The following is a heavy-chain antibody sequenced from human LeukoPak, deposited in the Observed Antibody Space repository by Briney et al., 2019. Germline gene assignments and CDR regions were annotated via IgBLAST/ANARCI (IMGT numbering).Heavy chain of an antibody. CDR1: GLPLSIHW. D-gene: IGHD6-25*01. J-gene: IGHJ4*02. Sequence: GGPLSLSCAPSGLPLSIHWMIWVRQAPGKGGEGVANIKHDGSEKFFVDSVKGRFTISRDNAKNTQYLQLNSLRDEDTAVYYCARITGLAAANDYWGQGTLVTVSS. V-gene: IGHV3-7*01. CDR2: IKHDGSEK. CDR3: ARITGLAAANDY.